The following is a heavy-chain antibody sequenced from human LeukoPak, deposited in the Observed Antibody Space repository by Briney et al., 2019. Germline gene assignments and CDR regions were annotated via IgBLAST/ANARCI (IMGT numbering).Heavy chain of an antibody. CDR3: ARAYYETLFDY. V-gene: IGHV4-59*01. D-gene: IGHD3-22*01. CDR2: IYYSGST. J-gene: IGHJ4*02. Sequence: PSETLSLTCTVSGGSISNYYWSWIRQPPGKGLEWIGYIYYSGSTNYNPSLKSRVTISVDTSKNQFSLKLSSVTAADTAVYYCARAYYETLFDYWGQGTLVTVSS. CDR1: GGSISNYY.